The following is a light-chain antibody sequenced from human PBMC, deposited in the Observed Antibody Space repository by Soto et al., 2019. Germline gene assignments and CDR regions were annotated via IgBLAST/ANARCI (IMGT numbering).Light chain of an antibody. CDR2: GAS. J-gene: IGKJ5*01. Sequence: EIVLTQSPGTLSLSPGERVTLSCRASQSVGGGDLAWYQQRPGQAPRLVIYGASSRATGIPDRFSGSGSGTDFTLTIGRLEPEDFAVYYYQQYGSSLTFGQGTRLEIK. V-gene: IGKV3-20*01. CDR3: QQYGSSLT. CDR1: QSVGGGD.